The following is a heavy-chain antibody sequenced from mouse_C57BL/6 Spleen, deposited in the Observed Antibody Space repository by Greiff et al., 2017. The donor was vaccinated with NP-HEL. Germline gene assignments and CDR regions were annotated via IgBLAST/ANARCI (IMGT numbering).Heavy chain of an antibody. D-gene: IGHD1-1*01. V-gene: IGHV1-54*01. CDR3: ARSYYGSSYGYFDV. J-gene: IGHJ1*03. Sequence: VQLQQSGAELARPGASVKLSCKASGYTFTNYLIEWVKQRPGQGLEWIGVINPGSGGTNYNEKFKGKATLTADKSSSTAYMQLSSLTSEDSAVYFCARSYYGSSYGYFDVWGTGTTVTVSS. CDR2: INPGSGGT. CDR1: GYTFTNYL.